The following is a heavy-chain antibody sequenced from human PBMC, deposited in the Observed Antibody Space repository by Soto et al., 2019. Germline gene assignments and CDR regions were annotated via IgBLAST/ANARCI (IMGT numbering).Heavy chain of an antibody. V-gene: IGHV5-10-1*01. D-gene: IGHD2-21*01. CDR2: IDPSDSYS. CDR3: AFFCGGDCYSGYDSEF. CDR1: GYSFTSYW. J-gene: IGHJ4*03. Sequence: LKISCNGSGYSFTSYWITWVRQMPGKGLEWMGRIDPSDSYSNYSPSFQGHATISADKSISTAYLQWSRMKADDTGMYYIAFFCGGDCYSGYDSEFWGQGALVTVSS.